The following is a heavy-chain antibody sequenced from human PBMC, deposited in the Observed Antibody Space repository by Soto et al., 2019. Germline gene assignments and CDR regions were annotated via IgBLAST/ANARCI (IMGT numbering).Heavy chain of an antibody. D-gene: IGHD2-2*01. Sequence: PSETLSLTCTVSGGSISSYYWSWIRQPPGKGLEWIGYIYYSGSTNYNPSLKSRVTISVDTSKNQFSLKLSSVTAADTAVYYCARASLPAAPMYHFDYWGQGTLVTVS. J-gene: IGHJ4*02. CDR1: GGSISSYY. V-gene: IGHV4-59*01. CDR2: IYYSGST. CDR3: ARASLPAAPMYHFDY.